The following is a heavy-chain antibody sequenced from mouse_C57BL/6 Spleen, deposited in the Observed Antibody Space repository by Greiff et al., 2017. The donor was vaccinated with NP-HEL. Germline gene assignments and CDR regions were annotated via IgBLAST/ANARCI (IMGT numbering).Heavy chain of an antibody. CDR1: GFTFSDYY. J-gene: IGHJ4*01. CDR3: ARLMIRGAMDY. Sequence: EVKLQESGGGLVQPGGSLKLSCAASGFTFSDYYMYWVRQTPEKRLEWVAYISNGGGSTYYPDTVKGRFTISRDNAKNTLYLQMSRLKSEDTAMYYCARLMIRGAMDYWGQGTSVTVSS. CDR2: ISNGGGST. V-gene: IGHV5-12*01. D-gene: IGHD2-4*01.